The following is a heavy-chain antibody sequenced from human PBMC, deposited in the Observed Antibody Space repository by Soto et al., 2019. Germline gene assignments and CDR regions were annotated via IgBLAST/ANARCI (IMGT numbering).Heavy chain of an antibody. CDR3: AKFRGPSYSYYYMDV. D-gene: IGHD3-16*01. J-gene: IGHJ6*03. Sequence: EVQLLESGGGLVQPGGSLRLSCAASGFTFGTYAMKWLRQAPGRGLECVSFISGSGRTTYYADSVKGRFAVSRDNSKNTMYLQMNSLRAEDTALYYCAKFRGPSYSYYYMDVWGQGTTVTVSS. CDR1: GFTFGTYA. CDR2: ISGSGRTT. V-gene: IGHV3-23*01.